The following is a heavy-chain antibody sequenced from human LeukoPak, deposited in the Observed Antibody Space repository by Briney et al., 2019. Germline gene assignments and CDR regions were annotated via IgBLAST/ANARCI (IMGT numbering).Heavy chain of an antibody. CDR3: AKDRGYCSGGSCECPDH. CDR1: GFTFSSYG. D-gene: IGHD2-15*01. V-gene: IGHV3-30*18. J-gene: IGHJ4*02. CDR2: ISYDGSNK. Sequence: GRSLRLSCAASGFTFSSYGMHWVRQAPGKGLEWVAVISYDGSNKYYGDSVKGRFTISRDNSKNTLYLQMNSLRAEDTAVYYCAKDRGYCSGGSCECPDHWGQGTLVTVSS.